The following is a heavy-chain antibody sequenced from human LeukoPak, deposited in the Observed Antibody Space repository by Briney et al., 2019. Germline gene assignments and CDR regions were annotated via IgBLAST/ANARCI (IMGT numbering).Heavy chain of an antibody. J-gene: IGHJ4*02. CDR1: GGTFSSYA. V-gene: IGHV1-69*13. D-gene: IGHD3-10*01. Sequence: SVKVSCKASGGTFSSYAISWVRQAPGQGLEWMGGIIPIFGTANYAQKFQGRVTITADESTSTAYMELSSLRSEDTAVYYCARDRHYYYGSGSYRYFDYWGQGTLVTVSS. CDR2: IIPIFGTA. CDR3: ARDRHYYYGSGSYRYFDY.